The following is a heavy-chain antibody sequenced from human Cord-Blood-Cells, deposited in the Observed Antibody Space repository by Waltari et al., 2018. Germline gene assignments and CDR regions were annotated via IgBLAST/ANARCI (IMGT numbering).Heavy chain of an antibody. CDR3: ARAKPNYGGNFDY. D-gene: IGHD4-17*01. Sequence: QVQLQESGPGLVKPSQTLSLTCTVSGGSISSGDYYWSWIRRPPGKGLEWIGYIYYSGSTYYNPSLKSRVTISVDTSKNQFSLKLSSVTAADTAVYYCARAKPNYGGNFDYWGQGTLVTVSS. CDR1: GGSISSGDYY. V-gene: IGHV4-30-4*01. CDR2: IYYSGST. J-gene: IGHJ4*02.